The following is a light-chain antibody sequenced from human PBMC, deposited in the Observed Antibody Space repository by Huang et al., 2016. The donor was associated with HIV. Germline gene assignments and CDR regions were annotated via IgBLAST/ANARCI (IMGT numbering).Light chain of an antibody. CDR1: QSVSSY. Sequence: EIVLTQSPSTLSLSPGERATLSCRASQSVSSYLAWYQQKPGQAPRLLIYDSSNRATDIPARFSGSGSGTDFTLTITNLEPEDFAVYYCQQRSDGYTFGQGTKLDI. V-gene: IGKV3-11*01. CDR2: DSS. CDR3: QQRSDGYT. J-gene: IGKJ2*01.